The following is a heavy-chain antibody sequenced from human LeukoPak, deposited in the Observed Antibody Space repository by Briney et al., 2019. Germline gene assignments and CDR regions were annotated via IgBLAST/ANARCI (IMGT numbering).Heavy chain of an antibody. CDR2: ISSSSSTI. J-gene: IGHJ4*02. V-gene: IGHV3-48*01. D-gene: IGHD3-22*01. CDR1: GFTFSSYS. CDR3: ARGNYYYDSSGYYSLGY. Sequence: GGSLRLSCAASGFTFSSYSMNWVRQAPGKGLEWVSYISSSSSTIYYADSVKGRFTISRDNSKNTLYLQMNSLRAEDTAVYYCARGNYYYDSSGYYSLGYWGQGTLVTVSS.